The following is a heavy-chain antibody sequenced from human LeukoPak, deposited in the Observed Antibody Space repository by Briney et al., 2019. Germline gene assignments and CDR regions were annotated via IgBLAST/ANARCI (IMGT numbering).Heavy chain of an antibody. CDR2: INHSGST. CDR3: ARGRTMVRGVTLDY. V-gene: IGHV4-34*01. CDR1: GVSFSGYY. Sequence: SGTLSLTCAAYGVSFSGYYLSWIRQPPGKGLEWIAEINHSGSTNYNPSHKSRVTISVDTSKNQVSLKMSAVSGVETAENYCARGRTMVRGVTLDYWGQRTLVTVPS. J-gene: IGHJ4*02. D-gene: IGHD3-10*01.